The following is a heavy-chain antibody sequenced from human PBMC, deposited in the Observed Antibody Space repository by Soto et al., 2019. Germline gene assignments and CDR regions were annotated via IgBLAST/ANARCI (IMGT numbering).Heavy chain of an antibody. D-gene: IGHD2-2*01. CDR3: AREYANSPEAFDF. CDR1: GGCVKSDSHN. Sequence: SETLSLTGTVSGGCVKSDSHNWSLIRQPPGKGLEWIGYIYYTGSTNYNPSLKSRVTISLDTSRNQFSLKLSSVTAADTAVFYCAREYANSPEAFDFWGQGALVTVSS. V-gene: IGHV4-61*01. J-gene: IGHJ4*02. CDR2: IYYTGST.